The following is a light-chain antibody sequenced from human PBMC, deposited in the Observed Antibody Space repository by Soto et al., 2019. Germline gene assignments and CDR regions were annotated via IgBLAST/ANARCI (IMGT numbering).Light chain of an antibody. CDR1: ISDVGGNKF. CDR3: SSFTGTNYV. J-gene: IGLJ1*01. V-gene: IGLV2-14*03. CDR2: DVS. Sequence: QSALTQPASVSGSPGQSITISCTGTISDVGGNKFVSWYQQYPGKAPKLMICDVSNRPSGVSNRFSGSKSGNTASLTISGLQAEDEAEYYCSSFTGTNYVFGTGTKVTV.